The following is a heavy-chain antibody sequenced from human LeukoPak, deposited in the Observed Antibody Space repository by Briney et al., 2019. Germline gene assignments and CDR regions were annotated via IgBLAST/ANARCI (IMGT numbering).Heavy chain of an antibody. Sequence: ASVKVSCKASGYVFPGYYIHWVRQAPGQGLEWMGRINPDSGGTNYAQKFQGRVTMTRDTSINTAYMELSRLRSDDTAIYYCAREGGFYDRSGYYITHQDFDYWGQGTLVTVSS. CDR1: GYVFPGYY. D-gene: IGHD3-22*01. CDR3: AREGGFYDRSGYYITHQDFDY. J-gene: IGHJ4*02. V-gene: IGHV1-2*06. CDR2: INPDSGGT.